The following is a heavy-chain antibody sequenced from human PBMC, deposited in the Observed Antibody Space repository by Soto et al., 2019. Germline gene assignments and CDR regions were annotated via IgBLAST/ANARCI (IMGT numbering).Heavy chain of an antibody. J-gene: IGHJ4*02. Sequence: SETLSLTCTVSGGSISSYYCSWIRQAAGKGLEWIGRIHTSGSPNYNPSLKSRVTMSADTSKNQFSLKLTSVTAADTAVYYCATGGTYFDYWGQGTLVTVSS. CDR2: IHTSGSP. V-gene: IGHV4-4*07. CDR1: GGSISSYY. CDR3: ATGGTYFDY.